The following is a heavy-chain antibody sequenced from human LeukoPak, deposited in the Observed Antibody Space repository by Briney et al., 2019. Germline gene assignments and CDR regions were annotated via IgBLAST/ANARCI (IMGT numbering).Heavy chain of an antibody. CDR2: INPNSGGT. J-gene: IGHJ5*02. D-gene: IGHD1-26*01. Sequence: GASVKVSCKASGYTFTGYYMHWVRQAPGQGLEWMGWINPNSGGTNYAQKFQGRVTMTRDTSISTAYMEMSSLISDDTAVYFCARGVGSSWFDPWGQGTLVTVSS. CDR3: ARGVGSSWFDP. CDR1: GYTFTGYY. V-gene: IGHV1-2*02.